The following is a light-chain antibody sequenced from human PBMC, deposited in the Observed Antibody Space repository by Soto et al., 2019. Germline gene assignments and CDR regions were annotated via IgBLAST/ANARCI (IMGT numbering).Light chain of an antibody. Sequence: QSALTQPASVSESPGQSITISCTGASSDGGGYNAVSWYQQHPGKAPKLMIFNVNSRPSGASNRFSGSKSGNTASLTISGLQAEDEADYYCVSYATGGAYVFGTGTKLTVL. CDR1: SSDGGGYNA. CDR2: NVN. J-gene: IGLJ1*01. CDR3: VSYATGGAYV. V-gene: IGLV2-14*01.